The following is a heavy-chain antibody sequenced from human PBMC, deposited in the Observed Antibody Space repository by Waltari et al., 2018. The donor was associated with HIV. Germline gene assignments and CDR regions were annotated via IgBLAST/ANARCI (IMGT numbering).Heavy chain of an antibody. Sequence: QVHLVQSGAEVKKPGASVRLSCATSGYNFIDYYIHWVRQAPGQGLQWVAWIKPNSGIKLHSQAFQGRVTVSRDISLNTVDLDLTNLRPDDTAIYYCARDRARERVVGQFWGPGTPVTVST. V-gene: IGHV1-2*02. J-gene: IGHJ1*01. CDR2: IKPNSGIK. CDR3: ARDRARERVVGQF. CDR1: GYNFIDYY. D-gene: IGHD1-26*01.